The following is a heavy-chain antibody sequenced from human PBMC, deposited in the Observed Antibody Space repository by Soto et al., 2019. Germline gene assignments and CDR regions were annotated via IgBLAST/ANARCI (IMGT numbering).Heavy chain of an antibody. D-gene: IGHD6-6*01. J-gene: IGHJ5*02. V-gene: IGHV1-18*01. Sequence: QVRLVQSGAQVKKPGASVKVTCKASGYTFTSYGITWVRQAPGQGLERMGWISAYNGNTNYAQKLQGRVTMTTDTSTSTAYMELRSLRSDDTAVYYCARVTRQLVRSNNWFDPWGQGSLVTVSS. CDR1: GYTFTSYG. CDR2: ISAYNGNT. CDR3: ARVTRQLVRSNNWFDP.